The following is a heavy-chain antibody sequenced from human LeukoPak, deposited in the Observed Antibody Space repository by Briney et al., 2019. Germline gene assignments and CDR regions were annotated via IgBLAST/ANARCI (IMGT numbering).Heavy chain of an antibody. CDR1: GGTFSSYA. V-gene: IGHV1-69*05. D-gene: IGHD6-19*01. J-gene: IGHJ6*03. Sequence: ASVKVSCKASGGTFSSYAISWVRQAPGQGLEWMGGIIPIFGTANYAQKFQGRVTITTDESTSTAYMELSSLRSEDTAMYYCAGAEGIAVARLLFDYYYYMNVWGKGTTVTVSS. CDR2: IIPIFGTA. CDR3: AGAEGIAVARLLFDYYYYMNV.